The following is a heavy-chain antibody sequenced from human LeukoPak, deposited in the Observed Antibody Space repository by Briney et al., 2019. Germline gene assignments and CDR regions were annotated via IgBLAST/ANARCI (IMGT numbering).Heavy chain of an antibody. CDR3: ARGGYCGGDCYFYY. V-gene: IGHV4-39*07. J-gene: IGHJ4*02. Sequence: SETLSLTCTVSGGSISSSSYYWGWIRQPPGKGLEWIGSIYYSGSTNYNPSLKSRVSISVDTSKNQFSLRLSSVTAADTAVYYCARGGYCGGDCYFYYWGQGTLVTVSS. CDR2: IYYSGST. CDR1: GGSISSSSYY. D-gene: IGHD2-21*02.